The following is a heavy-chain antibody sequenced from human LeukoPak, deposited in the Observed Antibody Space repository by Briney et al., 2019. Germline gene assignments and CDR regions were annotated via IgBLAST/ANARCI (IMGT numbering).Heavy chain of an antibody. CDR2: ISSSSSYI. CDR1: GFTFSSYS. Sequence: PGGSLRLSCAASGFTFSSYSMNWVRQAPGKGLEWVSSISSSSSYIYYADSVKGRFTISRDNAKNSLYLQMNSLRAEDTAVYYCARDHSGSYYGGGRTDNWFDPWGQGTLVTVSS. V-gene: IGHV3-21*01. D-gene: IGHD1-26*01. J-gene: IGHJ5*02. CDR3: ARDHSGSYYGGGRTDNWFDP.